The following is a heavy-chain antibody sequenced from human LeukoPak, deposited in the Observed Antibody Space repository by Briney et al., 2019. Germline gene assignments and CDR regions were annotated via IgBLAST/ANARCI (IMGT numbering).Heavy chain of an antibody. CDR1: GFTFSSYW. CDR3: ARDGFYSSGWHDY. CDR2: INSDGGST. J-gene: IGHJ4*02. V-gene: IGHV3-74*01. Sequence: PGGSLRLSCAASGFTFSSYWMHWVRQAPGKGLVWVSRINSDGGSTSYADSVKGRFTISRDNAKNTLYLHMNSLRAEDTAVYYCARDGFYSSGWHDYWGQGTLVTVSS. D-gene: IGHD6-19*01.